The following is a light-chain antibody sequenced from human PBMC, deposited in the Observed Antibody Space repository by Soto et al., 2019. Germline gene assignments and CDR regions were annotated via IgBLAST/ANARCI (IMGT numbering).Light chain of an antibody. CDR2: ADS. Sequence: ELELTQSPATLSLSPGERANLSCRASQSISGYLGWYQKKPGQAPGILIYADSNRATGIPARFSGSGSGRDFNLTISSLETEDFSVYYCQQRYNWTITFGQGTRVEIK. V-gene: IGKV3-11*02. CDR1: QSISGY. J-gene: IGKJ5*01. CDR3: QQRYNWTIT.